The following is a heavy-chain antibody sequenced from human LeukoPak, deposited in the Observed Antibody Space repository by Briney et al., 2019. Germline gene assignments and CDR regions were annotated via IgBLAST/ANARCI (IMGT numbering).Heavy chain of an antibody. D-gene: IGHD3-10*01. V-gene: IGHV3-21*01. Sequence: PGGFLRLSCAASGFTFSSYSMNWVRQAPGKGLEWVSSISSSSSYIYYADSVKGRFTISRDNAKNSLYLQMNSLRAEDTAVYYCARDLVVRGVNPGYYYYGMDVWGQGTTVTVSS. CDR2: ISSSSSYI. CDR3: ARDLVVRGVNPGYYYYGMDV. J-gene: IGHJ6*02. CDR1: GFTFSSYS.